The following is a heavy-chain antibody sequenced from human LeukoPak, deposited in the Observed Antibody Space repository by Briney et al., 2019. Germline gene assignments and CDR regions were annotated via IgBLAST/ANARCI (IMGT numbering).Heavy chain of an antibody. J-gene: IGHJ3*01. CDR2: IHTSGSN. CDR1: GVSISPYY. V-gene: IGHV4-4*09. D-gene: IGHD3-3*01. Sequence: PSETLSLTCAVSGVSISPYYWAWIRQPPGKGLEWIGYIHTSGSNNQYPSLKSRVTISVDKSKNHFSLRLTSVSAADTAVYYCARLSAAVHLGAFDLWGQGTMVTVSS. CDR3: ARLSAAVHLGAFDL.